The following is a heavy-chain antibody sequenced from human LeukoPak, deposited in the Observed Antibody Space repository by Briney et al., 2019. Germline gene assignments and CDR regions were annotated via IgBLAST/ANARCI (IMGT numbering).Heavy chain of an antibody. CDR2: ISGSGTNT. J-gene: IGHJ4*02. D-gene: IGHD3-10*01. Sequence: GGSLRLSCAASGFTFSSYGMSWVRQAPGKGLEWVSGISGSGTNTNYADSVKGRFTISRDDSKNTAYLQMDSLKTEDTAVYYCTGNYYGSGSYADFDYWGQGTLVTVSS. CDR3: TGNYYGSGSYADFDY. V-gene: IGHV3-23*01. CDR1: GFTFSSYG.